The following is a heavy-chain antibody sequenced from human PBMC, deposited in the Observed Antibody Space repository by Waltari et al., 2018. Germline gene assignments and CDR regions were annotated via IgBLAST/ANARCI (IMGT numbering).Heavy chain of an antibody. CDR2: TRNKANSYTT. D-gene: IGHD2-2*01. CDR1: GFTFSDHS. Sequence: EVQLVESGGGLVQPGGSLRLSCAASGFTFSDHSLDWVRQVPGMGVGWVCRTRNKANSYTTEYATAKNGRFTISRDDSTDSMYLQMNSLKTEDTAVYYCARGVVRHNGHYCDYWGQGTLVTVSS. V-gene: IGHV3-72*01. CDR3: ARGVVRHNGHYCDY. J-gene: IGHJ4*02.